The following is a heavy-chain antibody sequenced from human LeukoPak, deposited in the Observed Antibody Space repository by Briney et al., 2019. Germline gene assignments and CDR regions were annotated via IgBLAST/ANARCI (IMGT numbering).Heavy chain of an antibody. Sequence: GESLKISCKGSGYTFTAYWIAWVRQMPGKGLEWIGIIYPDDSDTRHSPSFQGQVTISADKSINTAYLEWSSLEASDTAMYYCARPQTSGWHFDSWGQGTLVTVSS. CDR1: GYTFTAYW. J-gene: IGHJ4*02. V-gene: IGHV5-51*01. CDR2: IYPDDSDT. D-gene: IGHD6-25*01. CDR3: ARPQTSGWHFDS.